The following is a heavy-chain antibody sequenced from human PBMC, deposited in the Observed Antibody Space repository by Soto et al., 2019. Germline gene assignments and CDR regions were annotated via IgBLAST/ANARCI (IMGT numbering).Heavy chain of an antibody. CDR3: ARDRYSYGALFDY. J-gene: IGHJ4*02. V-gene: IGHV4-31*03. CDR1: GGSISSGGYY. CDR2: IYYSGST. Sequence: QVQLQESGPGLVKPSQTLSLTCTVSGGSISSGGYYWSWIRQHPGKGLEWIGYIYYSGSTYYNPSLKSRVTISVDTSQNQFSLKLSSVTAADTAVYYCARDRYSYGALFDYWGQGTLVTVSS. D-gene: IGHD5-18*01.